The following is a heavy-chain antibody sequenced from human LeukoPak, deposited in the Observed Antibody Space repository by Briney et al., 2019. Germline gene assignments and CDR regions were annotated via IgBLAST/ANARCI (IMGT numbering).Heavy chain of an antibody. V-gene: IGHV4-39*07. Sequence: PSETLSLTCNVSGGSVNTDSYYWGWIRQPPGKGLEWIGSIYHSGSTYYNPSLKSRVTISVDTSKNQFSLKLSSVTAADTAVYYCARVDYSNHMNFDYWGQGTLVTVSS. CDR1: GGSVNTDSYY. CDR2: IYHSGST. D-gene: IGHD4-11*01. J-gene: IGHJ4*02. CDR3: ARVDYSNHMNFDY.